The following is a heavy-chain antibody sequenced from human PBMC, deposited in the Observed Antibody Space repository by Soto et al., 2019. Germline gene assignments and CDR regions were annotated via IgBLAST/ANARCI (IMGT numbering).Heavy chain of an antibody. CDR2: INPNNGKT. J-gene: IGHJ4*02. V-gene: IGHV1-18*01. CDR3: ARGSQFGEACLGLD. Sequence: QVQLVQSGGEVKKPGASVKVSCQASGYKFNDYGISWVRQGPGQGLEYMGWINPNNGKTYSAQKWRARVTMTTDASTNTAYMELRSLRSDDTAVYFCARGSQFGEACLGLDWGPGTLVTVSS. D-gene: IGHD3-10*01. CDR1: GYKFNDYG.